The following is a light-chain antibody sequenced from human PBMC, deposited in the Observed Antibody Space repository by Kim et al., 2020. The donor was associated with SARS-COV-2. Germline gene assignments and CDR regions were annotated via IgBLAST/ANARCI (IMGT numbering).Light chain of an antibody. CDR2: RDR. J-gene: IGLJ2*01. CDR1: NIGSKN. CDR3: QVWDSSSVV. Sequence: SYELTQPLSVSVALGQTARITCGGNNIGSKNVHWYQQKPGQAPVLVIYRDRNRPSGIPERFSGSNSGNTATLTISRAQAGDEAHYYCQVWDSSSVVFGGGTQLAVL. V-gene: IGLV3-9*01.